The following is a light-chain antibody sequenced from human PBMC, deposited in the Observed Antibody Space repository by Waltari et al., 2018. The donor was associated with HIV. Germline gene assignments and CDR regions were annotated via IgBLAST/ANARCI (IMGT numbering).Light chain of an antibody. CDR1: NSDISDYNY. V-gene: IGLV2-8*01. CDR2: EVI. CDR3: SSFAGTHKL. Sequence: QSALTHSPSASGSPGQSVNISCSGANSDISDYNYVSWYQQHSDRPPKLIIFEVIKRPSGVPDRFSGSKSGNTASLFVSGLQPEDEATYFCSSFAGTHKLFGGGTKLTVL. J-gene: IGLJ2*01.